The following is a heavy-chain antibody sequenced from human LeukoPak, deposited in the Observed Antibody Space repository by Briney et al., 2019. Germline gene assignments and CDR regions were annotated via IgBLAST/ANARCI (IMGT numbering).Heavy chain of an antibody. CDR3: ARDNREVRGGDCFDV. CDR1: GYTFTDYY. CDR2: INPNSGVT. V-gene: IGHV1-2*02. Sequence: ASVKVSCKASGYTFTDYYIHWVRQAPGQGLEWMGWINPNSGVTNYAQKFQGRVTMTRDTSITTAYMELSRLRSDDTAVYYCARDNREVRGGDCFDVWGKGTTVTVSS. D-gene: IGHD2-21*02. J-gene: IGHJ6*04.